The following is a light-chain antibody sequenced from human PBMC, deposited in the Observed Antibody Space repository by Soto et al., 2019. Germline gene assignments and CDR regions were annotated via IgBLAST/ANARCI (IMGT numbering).Light chain of an antibody. CDR3: QQYGSSPTWP. J-gene: IGKJ1*01. Sequence: SAGTVSLTPGERATLSCRASQSVSGNFLAWYQEKPGQAPRLLIYGASSRATGIPDRFSGSGSGTDFTLTISRLEPEDFAVYYCQQYGSSPTWPFGQGTNLAIK. CDR1: QSVSGNF. V-gene: IGKV3-20*01. CDR2: GAS.